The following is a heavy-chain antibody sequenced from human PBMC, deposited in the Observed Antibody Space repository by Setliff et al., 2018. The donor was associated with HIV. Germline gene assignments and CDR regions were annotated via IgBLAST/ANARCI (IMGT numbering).Heavy chain of an antibody. V-gene: IGHV3-30*18. J-gene: IGHJ4*02. CDR3: AKDAFPVSNTWYGGIDC. Sequence: PGGSLRLSCRGFRTTFSGYGLNWVRQAPGKGLEWVAVISFDGSSKYYADSVKGRFTISRDNSENTLYLQMSNLRVDDTAVYYCAKDAFPVSNTWYGGIDCWGQGTLVTVSS. D-gene: IGHD6-13*01. CDR2: ISFDGSSK. CDR1: RTTFSGYG.